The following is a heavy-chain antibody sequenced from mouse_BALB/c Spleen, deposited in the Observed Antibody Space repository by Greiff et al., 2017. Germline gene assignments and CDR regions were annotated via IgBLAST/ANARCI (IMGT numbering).Heavy chain of an antibody. Sequence: QVQLQQSGPELVKPGASVRISCKASGYTFTSYYIHWVKQRPGQGLEWIGWIYPGNVNTKYNEKFKGKATLTADKSSSTAYMQLSSLTSEDSAVYFGERDYRPYAMDYWGQGTSVTVSS. D-gene: IGHD2-14*01. J-gene: IGHJ4*01. CDR1: GYTFTSYY. CDR2: IYPGNVNT. CDR3: ERDYRPYAMDY. V-gene: IGHV1S56*01.